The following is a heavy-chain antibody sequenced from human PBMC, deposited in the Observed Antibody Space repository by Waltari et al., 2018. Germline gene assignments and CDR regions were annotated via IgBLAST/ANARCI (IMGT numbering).Heavy chain of an antibody. CDR1: NYAINSGFY. D-gene: IGHD2-2*03. V-gene: IGHV4-38-2*01. CDR2: IYHEGTT. J-gene: IGHJ4*02. CDR3: TRQVLGYCTSAACRRLES. Sequence: QVQLQESGPGLLRASETLSLTCDVSNYAINSGFYWGLVRQPPGKGLEWIATIYHEGTTFYNPSLKSRVTTSMDTSKNQFSLTLRSVTAADTAVYYCTRQVLGYCTSAACRRLESWGQGILVTVSS.